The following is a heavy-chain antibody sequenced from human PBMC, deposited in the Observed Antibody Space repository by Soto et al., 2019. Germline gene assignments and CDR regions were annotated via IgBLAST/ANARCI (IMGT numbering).Heavy chain of an antibody. CDR1: GGSISSGDYY. D-gene: IGHD3-9*01. Sequence: QVQLQESGPGLVKPSQTLSLTCTVSGGSISSGDYYWSWIRQPPGKGLEWIGYIYYSGSTYYNPSPKSRVTISVDTSKNQFSLKLSSVTAADTAVYYCARWKTYYDILTGYYKGPFDYWGQGTLVTVSS. J-gene: IGHJ4*02. V-gene: IGHV4-30-4*01. CDR3: ARWKTYYDILTGYYKGPFDY. CDR2: IYYSGST.